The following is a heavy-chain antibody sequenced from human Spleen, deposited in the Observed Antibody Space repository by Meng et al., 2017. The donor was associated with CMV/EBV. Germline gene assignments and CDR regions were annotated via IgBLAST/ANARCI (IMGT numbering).Heavy chain of an antibody. CDR3: AKAFSASWYREYYDD. D-gene: IGHD1-26*01. Sequence: GGSLRLSCAASEFTFSNFAMSWVRQAPGRGLAWVSAITASGGSTYYADSVKGRFTISRDNSKHTLYLQMSSLRAGDTALYYCAKAFSASWYREYYDDWGQGTLVTVS. CDR2: ITASGGST. V-gene: IGHV3-23*01. CDR1: EFTFSNFA. J-gene: IGHJ4*02.